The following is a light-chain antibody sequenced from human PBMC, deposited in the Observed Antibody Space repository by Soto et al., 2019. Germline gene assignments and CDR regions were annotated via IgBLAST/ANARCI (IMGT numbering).Light chain of an antibody. CDR1: QSIRSY. CDR3: QQIYNQPYT. V-gene: IGKV1-39*01. Sequence: DIQMTQSPSSLSASVGDRVTITCRSSQSIRSYLNWYQQKPGKAPKLLIYAASILQTGVPSRFSGSGSGTDSTLTISSLQPEDFATYYCQQIYNQPYTFGQGTKLEIK. CDR2: AAS. J-gene: IGKJ2*01.